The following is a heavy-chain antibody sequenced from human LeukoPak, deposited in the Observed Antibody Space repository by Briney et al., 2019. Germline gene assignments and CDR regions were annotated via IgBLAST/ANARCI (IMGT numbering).Heavy chain of an antibody. CDR3: ARGRGYSYGWIGEKLLDY. Sequence: PGGSLRLSCAASGFTFSSYWMHWVRQAPGKGLVRVSRINSGGSSTSYADSVKGRITISRDNAKNTLYLQMNSLRAEDTAVYYCARGRGYSYGWIGEKLLDYWGQGTLATVSS. V-gene: IGHV3-74*01. J-gene: IGHJ4*02. CDR1: GFTFSSYW. D-gene: IGHD5-18*01. CDR2: INSGGSST.